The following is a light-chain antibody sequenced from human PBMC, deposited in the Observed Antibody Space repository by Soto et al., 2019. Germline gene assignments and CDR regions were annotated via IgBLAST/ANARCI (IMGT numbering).Light chain of an antibody. CDR1: QSVSSSY. J-gene: IGKJ4*01. Sequence: EIVLTQSPGTLSLSPGERDTLSCRASQSVSSSYLAWYQQKPGQAPRLLIYGASSRATGIPDRFSGSGSGTDFTLTISRLEPEDFAVYYCQQRSNWPALTFGGGTKVDIK. CDR2: GAS. CDR3: QQRSNWPALT. V-gene: IGKV3D-20*02.